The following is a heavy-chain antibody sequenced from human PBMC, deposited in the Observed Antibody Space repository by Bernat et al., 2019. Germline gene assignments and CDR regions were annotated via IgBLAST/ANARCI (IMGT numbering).Heavy chain of an antibody. CDR3: ARAELS. J-gene: IGHJ6*02. Sequence: EVQLVESGGGLVKPGGSLRLSCAASGFTFSSYTMNWVRRAPGKGLEWVSAINRDSSDIYYADSVKGRFTISRDNAKNSLYLQMNSLRAEDTAVYYCARAELSWGQGTTVTVSS. CDR1: GFTFSSYT. D-gene: IGHD1-14*01. CDR2: INRDSSDI. V-gene: IGHV3-21*01.